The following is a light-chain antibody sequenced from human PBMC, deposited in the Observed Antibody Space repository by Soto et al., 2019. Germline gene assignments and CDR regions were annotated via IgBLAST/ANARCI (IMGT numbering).Light chain of an antibody. CDR2: DVS. J-gene: IGLJ1*01. V-gene: IGLV2-14*01. CDR3: SSYTSSSTLV. Sequence: SDVRQPGYVCGSRGPAITISCTGTSSDVGGYNYVSWYQQHPGKAPKLMIYDVSNRPSGVSNRFSGSKSGNTASLTISGLQAEDEADYYCSSYTSSSTLVFGTGTKVPVL. CDR1: SSDVGGYNY.